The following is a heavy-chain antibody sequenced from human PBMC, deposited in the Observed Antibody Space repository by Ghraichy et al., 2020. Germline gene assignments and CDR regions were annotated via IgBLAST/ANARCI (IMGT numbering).Heavy chain of an antibody. J-gene: IGHJ3*02. CDR2: IKEDGSDQ. CDR1: GFTFNSYW. D-gene: IGHD3-10*01. Sequence: GGSLRLSCAASGFTFNSYWVTWVRQAPGKGLEWVANIKEDGSDQNSVDSVRGRSTISRDNAKTSLYLQMNSLSAEDTAVYYCARESYGSGSYSAFDIWGQGTIVTVSS. V-gene: IGHV3-7*03. CDR3: ARESYGSGSYSAFDI.